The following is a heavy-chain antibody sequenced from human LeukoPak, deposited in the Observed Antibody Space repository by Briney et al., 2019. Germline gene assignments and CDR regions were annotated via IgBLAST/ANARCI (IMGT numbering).Heavy chain of an antibody. V-gene: IGHV3-11*05. CDR1: GXTFSDYY. CDR3: ARAPNLEFDYGGNFDY. J-gene: IGHJ4*02. CDR2: ISSSSSYT. D-gene: IGHD4-23*01. Sequence: PGGSLRLSWAASGXTFSDYYMSWIRQAPGKGLEWVSYISSSSSYTNYADSVKGRFTISRDNAKNSLYLQMNSLRAEDTAVYYCARAPNLEFDYGGNFDYWGQGTLVTVSS.